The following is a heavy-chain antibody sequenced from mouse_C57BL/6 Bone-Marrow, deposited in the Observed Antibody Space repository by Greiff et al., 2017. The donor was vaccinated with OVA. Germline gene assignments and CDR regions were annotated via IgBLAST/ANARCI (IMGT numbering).Heavy chain of an antibody. CDR1: GFNIKDDY. CDR3: TRVYYGSSDYAMDY. Sequence: EVQGVESGAELVRPGASVKLSCTASGFNIKDDYMHWVKQRPEQGLEWIGWIDPENGDTEYASKFQGKATITADTSSNTAYLQLSSLTSEDTAVYYCTRVYYGSSDYAMDYWGQGTSVTVSS. V-gene: IGHV14-4*01. D-gene: IGHD1-1*01. CDR2: IDPENGDT. J-gene: IGHJ4*01.